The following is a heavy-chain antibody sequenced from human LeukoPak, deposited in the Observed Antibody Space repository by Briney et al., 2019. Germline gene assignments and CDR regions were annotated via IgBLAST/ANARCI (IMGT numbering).Heavy chain of an antibody. CDR3: ARDRSSGWYEFYY. V-gene: IGHV4-59*01. CDR2: VYYSGRT. J-gene: IGHJ4*02. Sequence: PSXTLSLTCTVSGGSISSYNWRWVRQTPGKGVEWSGYVYYSGRTNYNTYLKRRVTISVEKSKKKISLKLSSVTAADTAVYYCARDRSSGWYEFYYWGQGTLVTVSS. D-gene: IGHD6-19*01. CDR1: GGSISSYN.